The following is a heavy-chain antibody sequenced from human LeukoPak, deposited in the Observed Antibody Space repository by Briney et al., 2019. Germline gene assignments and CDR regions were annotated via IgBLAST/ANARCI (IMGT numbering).Heavy chain of an antibody. CDR3: ARDQYVHRGYLAWGPKPSHETAEYFQH. Sequence: GASVKVSCKASGYTFSNFGISWMRQAPGQGLEWIGRITAYNGNTDYAQMFQGRVTITTDTSTSTSYMELRSLTSDDTAVYYCARDQYVHRGYLAWGPKPSHETAEYFQHWGQGTLVTVSS. J-gene: IGHJ1*01. D-gene: IGHD3-16*01. V-gene: IGHV1-18*01. CDR2: ITAYNGNT. CDR1: GYTFSNFG.